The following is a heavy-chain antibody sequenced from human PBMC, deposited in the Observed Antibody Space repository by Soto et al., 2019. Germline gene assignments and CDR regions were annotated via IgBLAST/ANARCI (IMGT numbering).Heavy chain of an antibody. CDR1: GFIFKDYA. Sequence: PGGSLRLSCEASGFIFKDYAMTWVRQAPGAGLEWVSTISSGGSTFYAESVRGRFTISRDNSKNTLYLQLNSLKTDDTAVYFCAKSKGGTSTWPDYWGQGSLVTVSS. CDR3: AKSKGGTSTWPDY. D-gene: IGHD2-2*01. J-gene: IGHJ4*02. CDR2: ISSGGST. V-gene: IGHV3-23*01.